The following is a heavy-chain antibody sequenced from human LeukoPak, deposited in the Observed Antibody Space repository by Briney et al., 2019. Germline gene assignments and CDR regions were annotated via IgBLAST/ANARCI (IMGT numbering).Heavy chain of an antibody. J-gene: IGHJ4*02. CDR3: ARLGTVTRSGFDY. CDR2: IKQDGREK. CDR1: GFTFSSYW. D-gene: IGHD4-11*01. Sequence: GGSLRLSCAASGFTFSSYWMSWVRQAPGKGLEWVANIKQDGREKYYVDSVKGRFTISRDNAKNSLYLQMNSLRAEDMALYYCARLGTVTRSGFDYWGQGTLVTVSS. V-gene: IGHV3-7*03.